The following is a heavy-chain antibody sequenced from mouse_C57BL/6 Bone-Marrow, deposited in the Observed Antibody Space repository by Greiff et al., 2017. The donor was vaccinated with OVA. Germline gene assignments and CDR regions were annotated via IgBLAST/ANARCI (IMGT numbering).Heavy chain of an antibody. D-gene: IGHD2-5*01. CDR1: GYAFTSYW. J-gene: IGHJ4*01. Sequence: QVQLQQSGTELVKPGASVKLSCKASGYAFTSYWMHWVKQRPGQGLEWIGNINPSNGGTNYNEKFKGKATLTVDKSSSTAYMQLSSLTSEEAAVYYCASGYSNYGGAMDDWGQGTSVTVSS. V-gene: IGHV1-53*01. CDR3: ASGYSNYGGAMDD. CDR2: INPSNGGT.